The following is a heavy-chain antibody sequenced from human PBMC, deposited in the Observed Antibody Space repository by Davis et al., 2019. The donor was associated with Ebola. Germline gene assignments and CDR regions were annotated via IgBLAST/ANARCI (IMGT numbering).Heavy chain of an antibody. CDR2: IKQDGSEK. CDR1: GFTFSSYW. Sequence: GGSLRLSCAASGFTFSSYWMSWVRQAPGKGLEWVANIKQDGSEKYYVDSVKGRFTISRDNAENSLYLQMNSLRAEDTAVYYCARENHIVVVPAAGTAIWYYYYMDVWGKGTTVTVSS. V-gene: IGHV3-7*03. D-gene: IGHD2-2*01. CDR3: ARENHIVVVPAAGTAIWYYYYMDV. J-gene: IGHJ6*03.